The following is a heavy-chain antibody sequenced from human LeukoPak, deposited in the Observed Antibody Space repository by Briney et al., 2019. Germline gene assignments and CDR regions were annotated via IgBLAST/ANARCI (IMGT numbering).Heavy chain of an antibody. Sequence: ASVKVSCKASGYTFTSYDINWVRQATGQGLEWMGRMNPNSGNTGYAQKFQGRVTMTRNTSISTAYMELSSLRSEDRAVYYCARGKVGARQFDPWGQGTLVTVSS. CDR3: ARGKVGARQFDP. CDR1: GYTFTSYD. J-gene: IGHJ5*02. D-gene: IGHD1-26*01. CDR2: MNPNSGNT. V-gene: IGHV1-8*01.